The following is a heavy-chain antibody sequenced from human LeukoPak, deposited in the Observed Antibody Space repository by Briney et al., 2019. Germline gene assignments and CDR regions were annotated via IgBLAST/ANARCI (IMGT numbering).Heavy chain of an antibody. CDR2: IIPILGIA. D-gene: IGHD6-13*01. J-gene: IGHJ5*02. Sequence: ASVKVSCKASGGTFSSYAISWVRQAPGQGLEWMGRIIPILGIANYAQKFQGRVTITADKSTSTAYMELGSLRSEDTAVYYCARDPGSSWSPNWFDPWGQGTLVTVSS. CDR1: GGTFSSYA. CDR3: ARDPGSSWSPNWFDP. V-gene: IGHV1-69*04.